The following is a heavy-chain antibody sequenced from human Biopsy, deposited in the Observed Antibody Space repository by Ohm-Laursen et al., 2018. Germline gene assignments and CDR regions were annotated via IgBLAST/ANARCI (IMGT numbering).Heavy chain of an antibody. J-gene: IGHJ4*02. Sequence: ASVKVSCKASGGTFSSFPFNWVRQAPGQGLEWMGGILPLSGTTSFAQKFQGRVILTADGSTSTAYMEPSSLISEDTAVYYCANSDGRSGFDYWGQGTLVTVSS. CDR1: GGTFSSFP. V-gene: IGHV1-69*13. CDR2: ILPLSGTT. D-gene: IGHD2-15*01. CDR3: ANSDGRSGFDY.